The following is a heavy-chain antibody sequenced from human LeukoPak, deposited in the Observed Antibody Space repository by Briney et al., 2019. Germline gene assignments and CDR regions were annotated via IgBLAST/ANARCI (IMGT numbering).Heavy chain of an antibody. D-gene: IGHD4-17*01. J-gene: IGHJ5*02. CDR3: AKQNGDYENWFDP. CDR1: GFTFNTYA. Sequence: PGGSLRLSCAASGFTFNTYAMSWVRQAPGKGLEWVSGISVNGGNTYYADSVKGRFTIPRDNSKNTLYLQMKSLRAEDTAVYYCAKQNGDYENWFDPWGQGTLVTVSS. V-gene: IGHV3-23*01. CDR2: ISVNGGNT.